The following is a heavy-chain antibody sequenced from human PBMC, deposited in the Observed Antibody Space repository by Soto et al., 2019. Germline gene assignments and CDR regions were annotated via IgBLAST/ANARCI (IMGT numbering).Heavy chain of an antibody. Sequence: SETLSFTCAVSGGSISSSNWWSWVRQPPGKGLEWIGEIYHSGSTNYNPSLKSRATISVDKSKNQFSLKLSSVTAADTAVYYCARDDAVGAKVYWGQGTLVTVSS. CDR2: IYHSGST. V-gene: IGHV4-4*02. CDR3: ARDDAVGAKVY. J-gene: IGHJ4*02. CDR1: GGSISSSNW. D-gene: IGHD1-26*01.